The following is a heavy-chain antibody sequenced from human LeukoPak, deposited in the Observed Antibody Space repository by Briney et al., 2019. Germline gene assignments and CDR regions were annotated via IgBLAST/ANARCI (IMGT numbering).Heavy chain of an antibody. Sequence: SVKVSCKTSGGTFSSYAISWVRQAPGQGLEWMGGIIPIFGSANYAQKFQGRVTITADESTSTAYMELSSLRSEDTAVYYCARGLVRGVHYYFDYWGQGTLVTVSS. D-gene: IGHD3-10*01. CDR1: GGTFSSYA. CDR2: IIPIFGSA. J-gene: IGHJ4*02. CDR3: ARGLVRGVHYYFDY. V-gene: IGHV1-69*13.